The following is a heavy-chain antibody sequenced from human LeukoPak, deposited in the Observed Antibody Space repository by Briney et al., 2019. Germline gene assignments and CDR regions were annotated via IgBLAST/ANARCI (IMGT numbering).Heavy chain of an antibody. CDR3: ARDPGLRLGELSLAFDY. V-gene: IGHV3-48*02. D-gene: IGHD3-16*02. Sequence: GGSLRLSCAASGFTFSSYSMNWVRQAPGKGLEWVSYISSSSSTIYYADSVKGRFTISRDNAKNSLYLQMNSLRDEDTAVYYCARDPGLRLGELSLAFDYWGQGTLVTVSS. CDR2: ISSSSSTI. J-gene: IGHJ4*02. CDR1: GFTFSSYS.